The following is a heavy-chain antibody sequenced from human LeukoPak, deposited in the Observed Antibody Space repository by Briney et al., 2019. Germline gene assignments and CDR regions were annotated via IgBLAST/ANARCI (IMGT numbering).Heavy chain of an antibody. V-gene: IGHV4-59*01. J-gene: IGHJ3*02. Sequence: SETLSLTCTVSGGSISSYYWSWIRQPPGQGLEWIGYIYYSGSTNYNPSLMSRVTISVDTSKNQFSLKLSSVTAADTAVYYCARYAMVRGVIRAPFAFDIWGQGTMVTVSS. CDR1: GGSISSYY. CDR2: IYYSGST. D-gene: IGHD3-10*01. CDR3: ARYAMVRGVIRAPFAFDI.